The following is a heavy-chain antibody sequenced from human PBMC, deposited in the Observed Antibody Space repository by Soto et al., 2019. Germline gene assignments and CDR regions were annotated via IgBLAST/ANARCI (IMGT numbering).Heavy chain of an antibody. D-gene: IGHD3-3*01. CDR3: AKPRSSLEWPPFDP. CDR2: IKSDGTTA. CDR1: GFTFRSYG. V-gene: IGHV3-30*02. Sequence: PGGSLRLSCVTSGFTFRSYGMHWVRQSPGKGLEWVAVIKSDGTTADYIESVKGRFVISRDNSKKTVYLQINNLRPEDTGINNCAKPRSSLEWPPFDPWGQGTLVTVSS. J-gene: IGHJ5*02.